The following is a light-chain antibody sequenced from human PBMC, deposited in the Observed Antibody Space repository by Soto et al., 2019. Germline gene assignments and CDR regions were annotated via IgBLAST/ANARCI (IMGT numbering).Light chain of an antibody. J-gene: IGLJ1*01. CDR3: GSYTSTYVRI. CDR1: SSDVGRYNY. V-gene: IGLV2-14*01. CDR2: EVT. Sequence: QSALTQPASVSGSPGQSITISCTGTSSDVGRYNYVSWYQQYPGRAPKLIIYEVTNRPSGVSDRFSGSKSGNVASLTISGLQAADEADYYCGSYTSTYVRIFGTGTKATVL.